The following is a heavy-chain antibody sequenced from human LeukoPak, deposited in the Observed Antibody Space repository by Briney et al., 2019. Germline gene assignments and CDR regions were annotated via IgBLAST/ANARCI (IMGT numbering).Heavy chain of an antibody. D-gene: IGHD6-19*01. V-gene: IGHV1-46*01. CDR1: GYTFTSYY. J-gene: IGHJ4*02. CDR3: AQESRAVAGTFDY. CDR2: INPSGGST. Sequence: GASVEVSCKASGYTFTSYYMHWVRQAPGQGLEWMGIINPSGGSTSYAQKFQGRVTMTRDTSTSTVYMELSSLRSEDTAVYYCAQESRAVAGTFDYWGQGTLVTVSS.